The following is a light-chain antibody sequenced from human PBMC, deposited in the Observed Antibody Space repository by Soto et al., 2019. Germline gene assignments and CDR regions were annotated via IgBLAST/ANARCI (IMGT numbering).Light chain of an antibody. CDR3: SSYTSRSTYV. V-gene: IGLV2-14*01. Sequence: QSALTQPASVSGSPGQSITISCTGTSSDVGGYNYVSWYQQHPGKAPKLMIYEVSNRPSGVSNRFSGSKSGNTASLTISGLQAEDEAGYCCSSYTSRSTYVFGTGTKVTVL. J-gene: IGLJ1*01. CDR1: SSDVGGYNY. CDR2: EVS.